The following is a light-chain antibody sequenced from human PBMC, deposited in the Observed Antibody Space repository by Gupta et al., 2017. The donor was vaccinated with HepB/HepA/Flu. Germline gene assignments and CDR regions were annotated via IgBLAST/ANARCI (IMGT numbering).Light chain of an antibody. CDR2: GNR. V-gene: IGLV1-40*01. CDR3: QSYDSRLSGAYVI. CDR1: SANIGAGYD. Sequence: RVTIFCTWSSANIGAGYDVHWYQQLPGTARKLLIYGNRNRPSGVPDRFSGSKSGTSASLAITGLQAEDEADYYCQSYDSRLSGAYVIFGGGTKLTVL. J-gene: IGLJ2*01.